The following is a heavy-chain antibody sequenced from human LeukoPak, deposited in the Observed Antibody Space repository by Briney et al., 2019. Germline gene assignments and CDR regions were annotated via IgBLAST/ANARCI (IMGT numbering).Heavy chain of an antibody. CDR1: GYTFTSNY. Sequence: ASVKVSCKASGYTFTSNYMHWVRQAPGQGLEWMGIINPSGGSTSNAKKFQGRVTMTRDTSTSTVYMELSSLRSEDTAVYYCARETLRSRTFDYWGQGTLVTVSS. CDR3: ARETLRSRTFDY. J-gene: IGHJ4*02. D-gene: IGHD1-26*01. CDR2: INPSGGST. V-gene: IGHV1-46*01.